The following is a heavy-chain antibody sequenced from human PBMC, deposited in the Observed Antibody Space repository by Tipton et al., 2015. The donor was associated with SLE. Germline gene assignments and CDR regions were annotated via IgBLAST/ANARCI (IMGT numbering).Heavy chain of an antibody. J-gene: IGHJ6*02. CDR1: GYRFADYY. Sequence: VQLVQSGAEVKKPGESLKMSCKGFGYRFADYYIGWVRQLPGKGLEWMGLIYPVDSDSTYSPSFQGQVTMSVDKSINTAYLQWRSLKASDTAVYYFARLLPPGYYGLVVWRQGTTVTVSS. CDR3: ARLLPPGYYGLVV. V-gene: IGHV5-51*03. CDR2: IYPVDSDS.